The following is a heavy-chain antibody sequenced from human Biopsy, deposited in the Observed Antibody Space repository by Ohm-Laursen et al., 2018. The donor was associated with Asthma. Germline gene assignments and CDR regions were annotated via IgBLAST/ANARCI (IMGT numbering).Heavy chain of an antibody. D-gene: IGHD6-19*01. CDR3: ARRQVGYSSGWSLLLKKIYYSGMDV. Sequence: VKVSCKAPGGTFSNFAISWVRQAPGQGLEWLGGIMTVFGTTNYAQKFQGRVTITADESTSTAYMEVTSLRSEDTAIYYCARRQVGYSSGWSLLLKKIYYSGMDVWGQGTAVTVSS. V-gene: IGHV1-69*01. CDR2: IMTVFGTT. J-gene: IGHJ6*02. CDR1: GGTFSNFA.